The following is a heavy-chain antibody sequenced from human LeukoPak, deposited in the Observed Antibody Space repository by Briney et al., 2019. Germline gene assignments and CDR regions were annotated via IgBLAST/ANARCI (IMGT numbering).Heavy chain of an antibody. D-gene: IGHD3-16*01. CDR1: GDSISDYY. J-gene: IGHJ4*02. Sequence: SETLSLTCTVSGDSISDYYRGWIRQPPGKGLEWIGYFYNSGRSTYNPSLKSRVTISADTSKNHFSLKLNSVTTADTAVYYCTRGAGWLIDYWGQGILVTVSS. V-gene: IGHV4-59*01. CDR2: FYNSGRS. CDR3: TRGAGWLIDY.